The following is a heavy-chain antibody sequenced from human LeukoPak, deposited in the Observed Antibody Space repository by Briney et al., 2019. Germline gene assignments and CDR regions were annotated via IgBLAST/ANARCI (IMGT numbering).Heavy chain of an antibody. CDR3: AKRAVLAFDI. V-gene: IGHV4-38-2*02. J-gene: IGHJ3*02. CDR1: GYSISSGYY. CDR2: IYHSGST. Sequence: SETLSLTCTVSGYSISSGYYWGWIRQPPGKGLEWIGSIYHSGSTYYNPSLKSRVTISVDTSKNQFSLKLSSVTAADTAVYYCAKRAVLAFDIWGQGTMVTVSS.